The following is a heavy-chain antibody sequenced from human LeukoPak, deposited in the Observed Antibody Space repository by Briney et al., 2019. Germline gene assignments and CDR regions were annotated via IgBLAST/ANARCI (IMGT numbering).Heavy chain of an antibody. CDR1: GGSFSGYY. CDR2: INHSGST. D-gene: IGHD3-3*01. V-gene: IGHV4-34*01. Sequence: PSETLSLTCAVYGGSFSGYYWSWIRQPPGKGLEWIGEINHSGSTNYNPSLKSRVTISVDTSKNQFSLKLSSVTAADTAVYYYARGLDFWSGRRYYYMDVWGKGTTVTVSS. CDR3: ARGLDFWSGRRYYYMDV. J-gene: IGHJ6*03.